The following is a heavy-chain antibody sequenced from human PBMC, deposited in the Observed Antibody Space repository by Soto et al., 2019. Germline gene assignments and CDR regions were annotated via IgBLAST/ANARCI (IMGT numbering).Heavy chain of an antibody. CDR2: ISYDGSNK. CDR3: AKDRSGSYRYFDY. CDR1: GLPFSSYG. D-gene: IGHD1-26*01. Sequence: GGSLGLSCAASGLPFSSYGMHWVRQAPGKGLEWVAVISYDGSNKYYADSVKGRFTISRDNSKNTLYLQMNSLRAEDTAVYYCAKDRSGSYRYFDYWGQGTLVTVSS. J-gene: IGHJ4*02. V-gene: IGHV3-30*18.